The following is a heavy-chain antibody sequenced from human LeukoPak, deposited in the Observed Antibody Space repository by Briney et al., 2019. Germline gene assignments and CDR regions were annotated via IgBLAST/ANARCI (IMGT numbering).Heavy chain of an antibody. J-gene: IGHJ4*02. V-gene: IGHV3-23*01. CDR3: AKVPILLLFGGDY. Sequence: GGSLRLSCAASGFTFSSYDMSWVRQAPGKGLEWVSAISGSGGSTYYADSVKGRFTISRDNSRNTLYLQMNSLSAEDTAVYYCAKVPILLLFGGDYWGQGTLVTVSS. CDR2: ISGSGGST. CDR1: GFTFSSYD. D-gene: IGHD3-10*01.